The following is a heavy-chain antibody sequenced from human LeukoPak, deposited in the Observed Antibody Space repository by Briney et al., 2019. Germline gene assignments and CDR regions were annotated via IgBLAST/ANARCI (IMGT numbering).Heavy chain of an antibody. V-gene: IGHV3-48*04. D-gene: IGHD3-22*01. J-gene: IGHJ3*02. CDR1: GFTFSSYN. Sequence: GGSLRLSCVASGFTFSSYNMIWVRQVVGEGLEWISYITTTSSTIYYADSVKGRFTISRDNAKNSLYPQMNSLRAEDTAVYYCARDLYDSSGYSSAFDIWGQGTMVTVSS. CDR2: ITTTSSTI. CDR3: ARDLYDSSGYSSAFDI.